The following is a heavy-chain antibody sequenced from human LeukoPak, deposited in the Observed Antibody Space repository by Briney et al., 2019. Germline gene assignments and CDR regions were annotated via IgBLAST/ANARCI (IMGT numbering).Heavy chain of an antibody. Sequence: SETLSLTCTVSGGSISSYYWSWIRQPAGKGLEWIGRIYTSGSTNYNPSLKSRVTMSVDTSKNQFSLKLSSVTAADTAVCYCARDSSGYCSSTSCYAILYWGQGTLVTVSS. CDR1: GGSISSYY. V-gene: IGHV4-4*07. CDR2: IYTSGST. J-gene: IGHJ4*02. D-gene: IGHD2-2*01. CDR3: ARDSSGYCSSTSCYAILY.